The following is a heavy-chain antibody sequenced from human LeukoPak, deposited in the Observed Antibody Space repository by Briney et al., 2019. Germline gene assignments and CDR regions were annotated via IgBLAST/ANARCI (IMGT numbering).Heavy chain of an antibody. CDR1: GGTFSSHS. CDR3: ARGWRVPAAYCADLGFYT. V-gene: IGHV4-34*01. CDR2: INHNGST. D-gene: IGHD2-2*01. Sequence: SETLSLTCAVYGGTFSSHSWSWVRQPPGKGLEWIGEINHNGSTTYYPYPRNGLITTADKTKNNSSLRQSSVTAADKAVYYCARGWRVPAAYCADLGFYTWGEGTLVTVSP. J-gene: IGHJ5*02.